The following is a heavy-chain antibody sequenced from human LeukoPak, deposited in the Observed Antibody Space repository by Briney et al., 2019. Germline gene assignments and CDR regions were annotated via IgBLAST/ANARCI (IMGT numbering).Heavy chain of an antibody. J-gene: IGHJ6*03. CDR2: ISSSSSYI. CDR1: GFTFSSYS. CDR3: ARDGDIVVVPAAAPDYMDV. D-gene: IGHD2-2*01. Sequence: GGSLRLSCAASGFTFSSYSMNWVRQAPGKGLEWVSSISSSSSYIYYADSVKGRFTISRDNAKNSLYLQMNSLRAENTAVSYCARDGDIVVVPAAAPDYMDVWGKGTTVTVSS. V-gene: IGHV3-21*01.